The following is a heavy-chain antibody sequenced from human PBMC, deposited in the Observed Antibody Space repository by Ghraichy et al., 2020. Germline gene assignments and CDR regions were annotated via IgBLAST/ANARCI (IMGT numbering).Heavy chain of an antibody. J-gene: IGHJ4*02. CDR1: GGSFSGYY. D-gene: IGHD3-10*01. CDR3: ATRLTYYYGSGSLPH. CDR2: INHSGST. V-gene: IGHV4-34*01. Sequence: SETLSLTCAVYGGSFSGYYWSWIRQPPGKGLEWIGEINHSGSTNYNPSLKSRVTISVDTSKNQFSLKLSSVTAADTAVYYCATRLTYYYGSGSLPHWGQGTLVTVSS.